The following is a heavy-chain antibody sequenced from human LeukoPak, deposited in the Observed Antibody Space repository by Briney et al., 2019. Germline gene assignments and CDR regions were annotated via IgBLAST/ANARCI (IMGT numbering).Heavy chain of an antibody. V-gene: IGHV3-64*02. CDR2: ISGNGDST. CDR1: GFTFSNYA. CDR3: ARDWGASGKYNGYFDY. Sequence: GGSLRLSCAASGFTFSNYALYCVRQAPGKGLEHISSISGNGDSTFYADSVKGRFTVSRDNSKNTVYLHMFSLRPEDTAVYYCARDWGASGKYNGYFDYWGQGTLVTVSS. D-gene: IGHD3-10*01. J-gene: IGHJ4*02.